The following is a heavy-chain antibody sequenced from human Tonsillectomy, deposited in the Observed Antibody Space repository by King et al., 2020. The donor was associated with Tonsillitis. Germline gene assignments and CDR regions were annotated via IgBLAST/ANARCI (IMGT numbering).Heavy chain of an antibody. Sequence: VQLVESGGGLVQPGGSLRLSCAASGFTFSGYSMHWVRQAPGKGLEWVSYISSSSTYINYADSVKGRFTVSRDNAKNSLYLQMNSLRAEDTAVYYCAIDHRYGYDGSTAVDMWGQGTVVTVSS. CDR1: GFTFSGYS. CDR3: AIDHRYGYDGSTAVDM. V-gene: IGHV3-48*04. D-gene: IGHD5-12*01. J-gene: IGHJ3*02. CDR2: ISSSSTYI.